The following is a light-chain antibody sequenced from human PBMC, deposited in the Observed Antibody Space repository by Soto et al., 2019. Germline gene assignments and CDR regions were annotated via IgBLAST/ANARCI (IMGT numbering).Light chain of an antibody. V-gene: IGKV1-39*01. J-gene: IGKJ5*01. CDR1: QSICKH. Sequence: DIQMTQSTSFLSASVGARVTITCRASQSICKHLNWYQQKPGKAPKFLIYGASTLQSGVPSRFTGSGSGTDFTLTVNSLQAEDFAIYYCQQSYSSPTTFCQGTLLEVK. CDR2: GAS. CDR3: QQSYSSPTT.